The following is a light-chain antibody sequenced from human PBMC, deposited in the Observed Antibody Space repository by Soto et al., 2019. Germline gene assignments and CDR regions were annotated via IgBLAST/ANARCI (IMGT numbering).Light chain of an antibody. J-gene: IGKJ1*01. Sequence: DIVMTQSPESLAVSLGERATINCKSSQSVLYSSNNKNYLNWYQQKPGQPPKLLIYWASIRESGVPDRFSGSGSGTDFTLTISSVQAEDVGVYYCMQALQTPRTFGQGTKVDIK. CDR1: QSVLYSSNNKNY. CDR3: MQALQTPRT. V-gene: IGKV4-1*01. CDR2: WAS.